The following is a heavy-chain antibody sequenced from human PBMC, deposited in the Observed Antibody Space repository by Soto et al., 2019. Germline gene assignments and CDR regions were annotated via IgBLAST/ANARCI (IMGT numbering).Heavy chain of an antibody. V-gene: IGHV3-23*01. D-gene: IGHD3-16*01. CDR2: IGGGDDDR. Sequence: PGGSLRLSCAASGFTFNIFAMTWVRQAPGKGLEWVSSIGGGDDDRYYADSVKGRFTISRDNSKNTVSLQMNSLRAEDTAIYYCAKDRMHHNYVWDHFDIWGRGTMVTVSS. J-gene: IGHJ3*02. CDR3: AKDRMHHNYVWDHFDI. CDR1: GFTFNIFA.